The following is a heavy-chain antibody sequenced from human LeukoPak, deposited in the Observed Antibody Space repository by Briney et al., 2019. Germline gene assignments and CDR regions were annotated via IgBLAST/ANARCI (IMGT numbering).Heavy chain of an antibody. CDR1: GFTVSNYA. J-gene: IGHJ4*02. Sequence: GESLRLSCAVSGFTVSNYAMSWVRQAPGKGLEWVSAISGSGGNTYHADSVKRRFTISRDNSKNTLYLQMNRLRVEDPAVYYCAKRRESTYYESSGYSFDDWGQGTLVSVSS. V-gene: IGHV3-23*01. CDR2: ISGSGGNT. D-gene: IGHD3-22*01. CDR3: AKRRESTYYESSGYSFDD.